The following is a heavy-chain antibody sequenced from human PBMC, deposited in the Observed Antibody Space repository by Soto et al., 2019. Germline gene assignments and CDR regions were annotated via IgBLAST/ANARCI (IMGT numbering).Heavy chain of an antibody. J-gene: IGHJ6*02. CDR1: GYTFTGYY. D-gene: IGHD3-3*01. CDR3: ARGLGDFWSGYYYYYYGMDV. CDR2: INPNSGGT. V-gene: IGHV1-2*04. Sequence: ASVKVSCKASGYTFTGYYMHWVRQAPGQGLEWMGWINPNSGGTNYAQKFQGWVTMTRDTSISTAYMELSRLRSDDTAVYYCARGLGDFWSGYYYYYYGMDVWGQGTTVTVSS.